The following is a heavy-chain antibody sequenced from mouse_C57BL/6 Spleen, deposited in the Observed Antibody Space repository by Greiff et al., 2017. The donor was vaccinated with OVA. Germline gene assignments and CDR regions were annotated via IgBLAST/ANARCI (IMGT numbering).Heavy chain of an antibody. V-gene: IGHV1-26*01. D-gene: IGHD1-1*01. J-gene: IGHJ2*01. CDR3: ARFTTVVATDY. CDR1: GYTFTDYY. CDR2: INPNNGGT. Sequence: EVQLQQSGPELVKPGASVKISCKASGYTFTDYYMNWVKQSHGKSLEWIGDINPNNGGTSYNQKFKGKATLTVDKSSSTAYMELRSLTSEDSAVYYCARFTTVVATDYWGQGTTLTVSS.